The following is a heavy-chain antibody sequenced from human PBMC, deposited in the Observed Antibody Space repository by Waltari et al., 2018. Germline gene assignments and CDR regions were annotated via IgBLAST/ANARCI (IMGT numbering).Heavy chain of an antibody. CDR2: INPSGGST. J-gene: IGHJ6*02. CDR3: ARDFLSSSWAGYYYYYGMDV. V-gene: IGHV1-46*01. D-gene: IGHD6-13*01. Sequence: QVQLVQSGAEVKKPGASVKVSCTASGYTFTSYYMHWVRQAPGQGLEWMGIINPSGGSTSYEQKVQGRVTMTRDKSTSTVYMELSSLRSEDTAVYYCARDFLSSSWAGYYYYYGMDVWGQGTTVTVSS. CDR1: GYTFTSYY.